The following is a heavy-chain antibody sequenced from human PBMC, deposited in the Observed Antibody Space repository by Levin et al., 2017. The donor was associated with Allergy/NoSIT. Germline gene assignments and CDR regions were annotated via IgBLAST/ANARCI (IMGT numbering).Heavy chain of an antibody. D-gene: IGHD6-6*01. CDR3: AKGPYSSSSRGYYFDY. J-gene: IGHJ4*02. V-gene: IGHV3-23*01. CDR2: ISASGGST. CDR1: GFTFSSYA. Sequence: GGSLRLSCAASGFTFSSYALSWVRQAPGKGLEWVSVISASGGSTDYADSVKGRFIISRDNSKNTLYLQMNSLRAEDTAVYYCAKGPYSSSSRGYYFDYWGQGTLVTVSS.